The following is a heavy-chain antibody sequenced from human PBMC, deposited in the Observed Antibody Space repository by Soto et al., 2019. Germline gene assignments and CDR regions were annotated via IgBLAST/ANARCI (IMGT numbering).Heavy chain of an antibody. CDR2: IWSDGSKE. CDR3: ARDKGVTCLDT. Sequence: QAQLVESGGGVVQPGRSLRLSCAASGLPFSASGMHWVRQAPGKGLEWVAMIWSDGSKEYYADSVKGRFTITRDNSKNMIFLQMDSLRAEDTAVYYCARDKGVTCLDTWGQGNMFTVSS. V-gene: IGHV3-33*01. CDR1: GLPFSASG. D-gene: IGHD3-16*01. J-gene: IGHJ5*02.